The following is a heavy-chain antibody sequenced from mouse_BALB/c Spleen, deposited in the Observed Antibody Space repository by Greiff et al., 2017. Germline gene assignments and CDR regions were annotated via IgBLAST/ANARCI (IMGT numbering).Heavy chain of an antibody. V-gene: IGHV1-5*01. J-gene: IGHJ2*01. Sequence: VQLQQSGTVLARPGASVKMSCKASGYTFTSYWMHWVKQRPGQGLEWIGAIYPGNSDTSYNQKFKGKAKLTAVTSTSTAYMELSSLTNEDSAVYYCTRWAITTGHFDYWGQGTTLTVSS. CDR2: IYPGNSDT. CDR3: TRWAITTGHFDY. D-gene: IGHD1-2*01. CDR1: GYTFTSYW.